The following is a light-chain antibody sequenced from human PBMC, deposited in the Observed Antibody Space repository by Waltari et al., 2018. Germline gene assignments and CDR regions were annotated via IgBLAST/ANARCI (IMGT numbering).Light chain of an antibody. V-gene: IGKV2-28*01. CDR3: MQSLTSLWT. Sequence: DIVMTQSPLSLPVTPGEPASISCRSSQSLLHSNGNDHLDWYLQKPGQSPQLLIYLGSNRASGVPDRFSGSGSGTDFTLKISRVEAEDVAVYYCMQSLTSLWTFGQGTKVDIK. CDR1: QSLLHSNGNDH. CDR2: LGS. J-gene: IGKJ1*01.